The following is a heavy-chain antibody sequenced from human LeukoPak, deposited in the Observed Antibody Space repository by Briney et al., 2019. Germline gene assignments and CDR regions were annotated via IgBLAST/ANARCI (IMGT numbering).Heavy chain of an antibody. D-gene: IGHD3-3*01. V-gene: IGHV3-49*04. CDR3: TGSGYYDFWSGTR. Sequence: GGSLRLSCTGSGFTFGDCSMTWVRQAPGKGLEXVGFIRRKSSGGTTEYAPSVKDRFTISRDDSKNIAYLQMNNLKTEDTGVYYCTGSGYYDFWSGTRWGQGTLVVVSS. CDR2: IRRKSSGGTT. J-gene: IGHJ1*01. CDR1: GFTFGDCS.